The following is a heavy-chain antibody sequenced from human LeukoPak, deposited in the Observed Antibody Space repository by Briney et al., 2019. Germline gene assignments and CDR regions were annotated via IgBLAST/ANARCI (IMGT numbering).Heavy chain of an antibody. CDR3: ARSEGSWFDP. J-gene: IGHJ5*02. V-gene: IGHV3-33*08. D-gene: IGHD3-10*01. CDR2: IWYDGSNK. Sequence: PGGSLRLSCVASGFTFSGCEMNWVRQAPGKGLEWVAVIWYDGSNKYYADSVKGRFTISRDNSKNTLYLQMNSLRAEDTAVYYCARSEGSWFDPWGQGTLVTVSS. CDR1: GFTFSGCE.